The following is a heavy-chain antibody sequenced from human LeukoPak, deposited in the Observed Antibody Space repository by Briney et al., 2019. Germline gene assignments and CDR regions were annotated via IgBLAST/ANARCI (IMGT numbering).Heavy chain of an antibody. CDR3: ATGGSSWPNFDY. Sequence: ASVKVSCRASGYTFTSYYMHWVRQAAGQGLEWMGIINPSGGSTSYAQKFQGRVTMTRDTSTSTVYMELSSLRSEDTAVYYCATGGSSWPNFDYWGQGTLVTVSS. CDR2: INPSGGST. V-gene: IGHV1-46*01. D-gene: IGHD6-13*01. CDR1: GYTFTSYY. J-gene: IGHJ4*02.